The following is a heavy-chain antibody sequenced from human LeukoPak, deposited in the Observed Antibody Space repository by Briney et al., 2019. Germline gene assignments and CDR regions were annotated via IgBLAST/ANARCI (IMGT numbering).Heavy chain of an antibody. D-gene: IGHD2-2*03. CDR2: ISWNSGSI. J-gene: IGHJ6*02. V-gene: IGHV3-9*01. CDR3: AKDLDETHYYGMDV. CDR1: GFTFDDYA. Sequence: GGSLRLSCAASGFTFDDYAMHWVRQAPGKGLEWVSGISWNSGSIGYADPVKGRFTISRDNAKNSLYLQMNSLRAEDTALYYCAKDLDETHYYGMDVWGQGTTVTVSS.